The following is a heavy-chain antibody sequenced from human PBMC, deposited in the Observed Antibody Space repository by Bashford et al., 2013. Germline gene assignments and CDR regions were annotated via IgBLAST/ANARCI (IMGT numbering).Heavy chain of an antibody. Sequence: VRQAPGKGLEWVGRVKSRSDGGTADYAAPVRGRFTISRDDRKRTVYLQMSSLKTEDTAVYYCATSSLNHFDDAIDIWGQGTVVTVSS. CDR2: VKSRSDGGTA. CDR3: ATSSLNHFDDAIDI. J-gene: IGHJ3*02. V-gene: IGHV3-15*01.